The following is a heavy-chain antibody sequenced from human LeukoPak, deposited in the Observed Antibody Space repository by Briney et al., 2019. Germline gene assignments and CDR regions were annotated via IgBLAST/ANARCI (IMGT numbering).Heavy chain of an antibody. V-gene: IGHV3-23*01. J-gene: IGHJ4*02. D-gene: IGHD3-22*01. CDR3: AKRGDVIRVILVGFHKEAYYFDS. Sequence: PGGSLRLSCAVSGITLSNYGMSWVRQAPGKGPEWVSGISGSGGNTYYADSVKGRFTISRDNSKNTLYLQMNSLRAEDTAVYFCAKRGDVIRVILVGFHKEAYYFDSWGQGALVTVSS. CDR2: ISGSGGNT. CDR1: GITLSNYG.